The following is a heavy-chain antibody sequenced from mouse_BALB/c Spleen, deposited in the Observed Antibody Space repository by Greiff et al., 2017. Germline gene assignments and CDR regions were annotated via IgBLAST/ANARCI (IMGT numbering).Heavy chain of an antibody. CDR1: GFTFSSFG. CDR3: ARKHYGSFYAMDY. D-gene: IGHD1-1*01. CDR2: ISSGSSTI. V-gene: IGHV5-17*02. Sequence: DVKLQESGGGLVQPGGSRKLSCAASGFTFSSFGMHWVRQAPEKGLEWVAYISSGSSTIYYADTVKGRFTISRDNPKNPLFLQMTSLRSEDTAMYYCARKHYGSFYAMDYWGQGTSVTVSS. J-gene: IGHJ4*01.